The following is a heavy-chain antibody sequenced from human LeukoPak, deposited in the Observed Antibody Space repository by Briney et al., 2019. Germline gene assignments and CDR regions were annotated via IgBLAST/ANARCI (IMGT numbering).Heavy chain of an antibody. CDR2: IYYSGIT. J-gene: IGHJ5*02. Sequence: PSETLSLTCNVSGGSISGYYWSWLRQPPGKGLEWIGFIYYSGITNYNPSLKSRVTFSVDTPKTQFTLKLKSVTAADTAVYYCARMEEGLGQCKSSGCYWLDPWGQGTLVTVSS. V-gene: IGHV4-59*01. CDR1: GGSISGYY. D-gene: IGHD2-2*01. CDR3: ARMEEGLGQCKSSGCYWLDP.